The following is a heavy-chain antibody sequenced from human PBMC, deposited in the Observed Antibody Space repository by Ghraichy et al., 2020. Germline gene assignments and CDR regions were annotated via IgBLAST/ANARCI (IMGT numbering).Heavy chain of an antibody. D-gene: IGHD3-3*01. CDR2: IDYSGST. V-gene: IGHV4-39*01. CDR3: ARSAGVIRFFQWLFPY. J-gene: IGHJ4*02. CDR1: GGSISSSSYQ. Sequence: SQTLSLTCNVSGGSISSSSYQWGWIRQSPGKGLEWIGNIDYSGSTYYNPSLNSRVTISVDTSKNQFSLKLSSVTAADTAVYHCARSAGVIRFFQWLFPYWGQGIVVTVSS.